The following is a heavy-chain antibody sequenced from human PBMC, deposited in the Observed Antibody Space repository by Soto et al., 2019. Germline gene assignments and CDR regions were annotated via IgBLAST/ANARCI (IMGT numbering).Heavy chain of an antibody. Sequence: EVQLLESGGGLVQPGGSLRLSCAASGFTFSSYAMSWVRQAPGKGLEWVSAISGSGGSTYYADSVKGRFTISRDNSKNTLYLQMNSLRAEDTAVYYCARHPGRITMIVVVITTTPISYFDYWGQGTLVTVSS. CDR2: ISGSGGST. CDR3: ARHPGRITMIVVVITTTPISYFDY. V-gene: IGHV3-23*01. D-gene: IGHD3-22*01. J-gene: IGHJ4*02. CDR1: GFTFSSYA.